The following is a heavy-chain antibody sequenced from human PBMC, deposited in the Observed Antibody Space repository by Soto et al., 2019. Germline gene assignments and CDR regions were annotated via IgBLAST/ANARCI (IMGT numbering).Heavy chain of an antibody. D-gene: IGHD2-15*01. CDR2: ISGSGGST. CDR3: AKGLGSGSGKYYFDY. V-gene: IGHV3-23*01. CDR1: GFTFSSYA. Sequence: GGSLRLSCAASGFTFSSYAMSWVRQAPGKGLEWVSGISGSGGSTYYADSVKGRFTISRDNSKNTLYLQMNSLRAEDTAVYYCAKGLGSGSGKYYFDYWGQGTLVTVSS. J-gene: IGHJ4*02.